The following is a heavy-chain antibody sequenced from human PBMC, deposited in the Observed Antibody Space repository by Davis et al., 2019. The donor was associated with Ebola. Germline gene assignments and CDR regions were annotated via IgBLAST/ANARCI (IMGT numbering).Heavy chain of an antibody. J-gene: IGHJ6*02. D-gene: IGHD3-3*01. CDR2: TSYDGRNN. CDR1: GFDFSSFG. CDR3: AKETIWFSHYYYGMDV. V-gene: IGHV3-30*18. Sequence: GESLKISCAASGFDFSSFGMYWVRQTPGTGLDWVAVTSYDGRNNYYGDSVKGRFSVSRDNSKNTVFLQMDSLRPEDTAVYYCAKETIWFSHYYYGMDVWGQGTTVSVSS.